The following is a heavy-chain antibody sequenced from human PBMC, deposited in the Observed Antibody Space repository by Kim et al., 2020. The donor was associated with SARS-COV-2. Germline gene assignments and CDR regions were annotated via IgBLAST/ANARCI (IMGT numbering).Heavy chain of an antibody. V-gene: IGHV3-48*04. CDR2: ISSSSSTI. J-gene: IGHJ6*02. D-gene: IGHD3-10*01. Sequence: GGSLRLSCAASGFTFSSYSMNWVRQAPGKGLEWVSYISSSSSTIYYADSVKGRFTISRDNAKNSLYLQMNSLRAEDTAVYYCARDLTRFGELNRYYYYGMDVWGQGTTVTVSS. CDR1: GFTFSSYS. CDR3: ARDLTRFGELNRYYYYGMDV.